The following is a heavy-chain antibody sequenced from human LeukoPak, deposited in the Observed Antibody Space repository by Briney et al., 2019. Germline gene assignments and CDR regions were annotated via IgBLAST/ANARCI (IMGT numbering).Heavy chain of an antibody. J-gene: IGHJ5*02. CDR2: IKQDGSES. CDR3: ARGSGWNFP. Sequence: PGGSLRLSCAASGFTFNKYWMTWVRQAPGKGLECVANIKQDGSESYYVDSVEGRFTISRDNAKNSLYLQMNSLRAEDTAVYYCARGSGWNFPWGQGTLVTVSS. D-gene: IGHD6-19*01. CDR1: GFTFNKYW. V-gene: IGHV3-7*01.